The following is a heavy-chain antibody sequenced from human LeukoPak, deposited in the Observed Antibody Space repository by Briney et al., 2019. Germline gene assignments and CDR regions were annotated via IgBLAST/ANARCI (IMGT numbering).Heavy chain of an antibody. J-gene: IGHJ4*02. CDR2: ISGSGGST. CDR1: GFTFSSYA. D-gene: IGHD4-17*01. V-gene: IGHV3-23*01. CDR3: AGPEPSTVTTGY. Sequence: GGSLRLSCAASGFTFSSYAMSWVRQAPGKGLEWVSAISGSGGSTYYADSVRGRFTISRDNSKNTLYLQMNSLRAEDTAVYYCAGPEPSTVTTGYWGQGTLVTVSS.